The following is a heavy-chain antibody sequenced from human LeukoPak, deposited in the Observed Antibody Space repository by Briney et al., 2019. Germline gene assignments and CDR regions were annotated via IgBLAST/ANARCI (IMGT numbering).Heavy chain of an antibody. V-gene: IGHV6-1*01. Sequence: SQTLSLTCAISGDSVSSNSAAWNWIRQSPSRGLEWLGRTYYRSKWYNDYAVSVKSRITINPDTSKNQFSLQLNSVTPEDTAVYYCARERQQLVRGYYYYYMDVWGKGTTVTISS. D-gene: IGHD6-13*01. J-gene: IGHJ6*03. CDR1: GDSVSSNSAA. CDR3: ARERQQLVRGYYYYYMDV. CDR2: TYYRSKWYN.